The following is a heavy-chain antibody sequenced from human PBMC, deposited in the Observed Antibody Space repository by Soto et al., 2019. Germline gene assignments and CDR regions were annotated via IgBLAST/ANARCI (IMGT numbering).Heavy chain of an antibody. CDR3: ARGGVYDFWSCLFD. CDR1: GASISRGDYY. Sequence: PSETLSLTCTVSGASISRGDYYWNWIRQSPGKGLEWIGNTYNNGRPNYNPSLKSRVTISGDSSKNQFSLKLRSLSAADTAVYYCARGGVYDFWSCLFDWGQGTLVTVSS. V-gene: IGHV4-30-4*01. CDR2: TYNNGRP. J-gene: IGHJ4*02. D-gene: IGHD3-3*01.